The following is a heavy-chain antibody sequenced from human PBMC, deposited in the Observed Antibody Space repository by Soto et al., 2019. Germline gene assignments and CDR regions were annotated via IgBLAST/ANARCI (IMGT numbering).Heavy chain of an antibody. CDR3: ARGKIVVVPAATRPNNWFDP. CDR2: INHSGST. D-gene: IGHD2-2*01. Sequence: QVQLQQWGAGLLKPSETLSLTCAVYGGSFSGYYWSWIRQPPGKGLEWIGEINHSGSTNYNPSLKRRVTISVDTSKNQFSLKLSSVTAADTAVYYCARGKIVVVPAATRPNNWFDPWGQGTLVTVSS. V-gene: IGHV4-34*01. J-gene: IGHJ5*02. CDR1: GGSFSGYY.